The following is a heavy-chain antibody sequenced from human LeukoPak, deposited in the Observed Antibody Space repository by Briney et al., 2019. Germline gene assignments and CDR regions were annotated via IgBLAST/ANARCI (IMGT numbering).Heavy chain of an antibody. CDR1: GVSISSSNSY. Sequence: ASETLSLTCTVSGVSISSSNSYWGWIRQPPGKGLEWIGSIYYSGNTYYNATLKSQVSISIDTSKNQFSLRLTSVTAADTAVYYCARQTGSGLFILPGGQGTLVTVSS. CDR2: IYYSGNT. V-gene: IGHV4-39*01. D-gene: IGHD3/OR15-3a*01. J-gene: IGHJ4*02. CDR3: ARQTGSGLFILP.